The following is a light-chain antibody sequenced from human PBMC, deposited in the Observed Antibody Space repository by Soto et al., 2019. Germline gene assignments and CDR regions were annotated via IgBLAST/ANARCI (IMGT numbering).Light chain of an antibody. CDR2: GAS. V-gene: IGKV3-15*01. Sequence: EVVLTQSPGTLSSSPGERATLSCSASQSVSSYLAWYQQKPGQAPRLLIYGASTRATGIPARFSGSGSGTDFTLTISSLQSEDFAVYYCQQYNNWPPWTFGQGTKVDIK. CDR3: QQYNNWPPWT. J-gene: IGKJ1*01. CDR1: QSVSSY.